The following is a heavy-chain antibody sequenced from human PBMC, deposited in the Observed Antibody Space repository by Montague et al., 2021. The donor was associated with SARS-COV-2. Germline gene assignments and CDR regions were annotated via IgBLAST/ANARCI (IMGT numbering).Heavy chain of an antibody. CDR1: GFTFSSYS. CDR3: ARDPVTDLRYGMVV. D-gene: IGHD3/OR15-3a*01. V-gene: IGHV3-21*01. Sequence: SLRLSCAASGFTFSSYSMHWVRQAPGKGLEWVAAITNDGSNMYYADSVKGRFTISRDNAKNTLYLQMNSLRAEDTAVYYCARDPVTDLRYGMVVWGQGTTVTVSS. J-gene: IGHJ6*02. CDR2: ITNDGSNM.